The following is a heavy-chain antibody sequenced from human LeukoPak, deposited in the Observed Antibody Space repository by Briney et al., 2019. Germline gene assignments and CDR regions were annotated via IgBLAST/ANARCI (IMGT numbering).Heavy chain of an antibody. CDR3: AREYYDILTGYSLDDY. J-gene: IGHJ4*02. Sequence: GGSLRLSCAASGFTFSSYSMNWVRQAPGKGLKWVSSISSSSSYIYYADSVKGRFTISRDNAKNSLYLQMNSLRAKDTAVYYCAREYYDILTGYSLDDYWGQGTLVTVSS. D-gene: IGHD3-9*01. CDR1: GFTFSSYS. V-gene: IGHV3-21*01. CDR2: ISSSSSYI.